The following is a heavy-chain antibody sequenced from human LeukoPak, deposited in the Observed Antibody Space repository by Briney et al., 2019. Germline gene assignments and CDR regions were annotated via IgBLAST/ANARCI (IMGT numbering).Heavy chain of an antibody. J-gene: IGHJ5*02. Sequence: GRSLRLSCAASGFTFDDYAMHLVRQAPGPGLESFSGISWNSGSIGYADSVKGRFTISRDNAKNSLHLQMNSLRAEDTALYYCAKDSGYSSSWSRNWFDPWGQGTLVTVSS. CDR2: ISWNSGSI. CDR3: AKDSGYSSSWSRNWFDP. D-gene: IGHD6-13*01. V-gene: IGHV3-9*01. CDR1: GFTFDDYA.